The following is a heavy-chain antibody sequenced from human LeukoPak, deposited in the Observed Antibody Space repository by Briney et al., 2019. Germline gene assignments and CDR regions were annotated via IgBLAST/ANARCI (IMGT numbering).Heavy chain of an antibody. V-gene: IGHV3-66*01. CDR2: IYSGGST. D-gene: IGHD6-6*01. CDR3: ARDXSSSSXVYYYYYMDV. J-gene: IGHJ6*03. CDR1: EFSVGSNY. Sequence: GGSLXLSCAASEFSVGSNYMTWVRQAPGKGLEWVSLIYSGGSTYYADSVKGRFTISRDNSKNTLYLQMNSLRAEDTAVYYCARDXSSSSXVYYYYYMDVWGKGTTVTVSS.